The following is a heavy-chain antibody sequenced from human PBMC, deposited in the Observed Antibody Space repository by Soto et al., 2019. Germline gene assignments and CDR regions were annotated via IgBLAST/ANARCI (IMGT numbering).Heavy chain of an antibody. V-gene: IGHV1-18*01. Sequence: QVKLEQSGPEVERPGASVRVSCKASGYTFTLYGISWVRQVPGQGLEWLGWISGNNDVIKVAHSLQDRVTLTTDASTTTAYMELRSLRSDDTAVYYCARGSKYWFDPWGPGTLVTVAS. CDR1: GYTFTLYG. D-gene: IGHD3-10*01. J-gene: IGHJ5*02. CDR2: ISGNNDVI. CDR3: ARGSKYWFDP.